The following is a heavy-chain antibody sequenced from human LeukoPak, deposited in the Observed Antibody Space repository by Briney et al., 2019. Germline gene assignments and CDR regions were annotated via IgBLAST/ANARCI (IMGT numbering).Heavy chain of an antibody. Sequence: GASVKVSCKASGGTFSSYAISWVRQAPGQGLEWMGGIIPIFGTANYAQKLQGRVTMTTDTSTSTAYMELRSLRSDDTAVYYCAREGIAAAADYWGQGTLVTVSS. CDR2: IIPIFGTA. CDR3: AREGIAAAADY. CDR1: GGTFSSYA. V-gene: IGHV1-69*05. D-gene: IGHD6-13*01. J-gene: IGHJ4*02.